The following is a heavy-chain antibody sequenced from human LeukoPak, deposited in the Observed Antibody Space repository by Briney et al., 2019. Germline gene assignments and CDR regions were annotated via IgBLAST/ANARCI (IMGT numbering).Heavy chain of an antibody. CDR1: GFTFSSYA. Sequence: GGSLRLSCAASGFTFSSYAMSWVRQAPGKGLEWVSAISGSGGSTYYADSVKGRFTISRDNSKNTLYLQMNSLRAEDTAVYYCAKARPMVRGVITPYYFDYWGQGILVTVSS. V-gene: IGHV3-23*01. J-gene: IGHJ4*02. CDR3: AKARPMVRGVITPYYFDY. CDR2: ISGSGGST. D-gene: IGHD3-10*01.